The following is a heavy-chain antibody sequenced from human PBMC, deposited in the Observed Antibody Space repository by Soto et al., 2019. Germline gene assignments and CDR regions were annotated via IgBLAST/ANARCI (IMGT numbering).Heavy chain of an antibody. CDR1: GFTFSKYD. V-gene: IGHV1-3*04. Sequence: QVQLVQSGPEVRKPGASVKVSCKASGFTFSKYDIPRVRQAPGQSFKWLGWISSDTGNTKYSQRSQGRVTFTRATSAGTAYMELRGLTFEDTAIYYCARDQAAVQAGALERGFDSWGQGTLVTVSS. CDR2: ISSDTGNT. CDR3: ARDQAAVQAGALERGFDS. J-gene: IGHJ4*02. D-gene: IGHD6-19*01.